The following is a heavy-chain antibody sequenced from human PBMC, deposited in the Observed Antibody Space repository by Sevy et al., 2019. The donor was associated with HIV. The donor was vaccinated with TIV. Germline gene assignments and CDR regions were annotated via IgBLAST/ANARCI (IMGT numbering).Heavy chain of an antibody. Sequence: ASVKISCKASGYTFTGYSMHWVRQAPGQGLEWMGWINPNSGGTNYAQKFQGRVTMTRDTSISTAYMELGRLRFDDTAVYYCARVWNSDYYDSSGPNWFDPWGQGTLVTVSS. J-gene: IGHJ5*02. V-gene: IGHV1-2*02. CDR3: ARVWNSDYYDSSGPNWFDP. D-gene: IGHD3-22*01. CDR1: GYTFTGYS. CDR2: INPNSGGT.